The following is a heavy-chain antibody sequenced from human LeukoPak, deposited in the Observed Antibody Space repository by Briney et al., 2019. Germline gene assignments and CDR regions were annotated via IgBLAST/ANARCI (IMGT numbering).Heavy chain of an antibody. J-gene: IGHJ4*02. CDR2: MNPNSGNT. D-gene: IGHD5-12*01. Sequence: EASVKVSCKASGYTFTSYDINWVRQATGQGLEWKGWMNPNSGNTGYAQKFQGRVTMTRNTSRSTAYMELSSLRSEDTAVYYCARAASAEATQDWGQGTLVTVSS. CDR3: ARAASAEATQD. CDR1: GYTFTSYD. V-gene: IGHV1-8*01.